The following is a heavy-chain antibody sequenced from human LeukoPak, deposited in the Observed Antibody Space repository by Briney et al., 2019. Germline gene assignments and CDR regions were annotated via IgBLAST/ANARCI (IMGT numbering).Heavy chain of an antibody. J-gene: IGHJ6*03. CDR1: GASITTDSYY. V-gene: IGHV4-61*02. CDR2: IYASGST. Sequence: PSETLSLTCIVSGASITTDSYYWNWIRQPAGKGLEWIGRIYASGSTNYNPSLKSRFSISVDRSKNEFSLRLSSVTAADTAVYYCARAPYYYYYMDVWGKGTTVTVSS. CDR3: ARAPYYYYYMDV.